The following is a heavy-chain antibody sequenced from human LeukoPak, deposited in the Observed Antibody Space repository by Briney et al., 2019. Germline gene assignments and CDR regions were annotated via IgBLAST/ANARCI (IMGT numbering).Heavy chain of an antibody. Sequence: ASVKVSCKASGYTFTSYDINWVRQATGQGLEWMGWMNPNSGITGYAQKFQGRVTITRNTSISTAYMELSSLRSEDTAVYYCARGIAWELLALGYYYYMDVRGKGTTVTVSS. CDR1: GYTFTSYD. V-gene: IGHV1-8*03. D-gene: IGHD1-26*01. CDR3: ARGIAWELLALGYYYYMDV. J-gene: IGHJ6*03. CDR2: MNPNSGIT.